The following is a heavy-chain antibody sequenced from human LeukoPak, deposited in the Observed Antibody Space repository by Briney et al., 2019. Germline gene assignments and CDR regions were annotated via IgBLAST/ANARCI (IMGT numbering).Heavy chain of an antibody. J-gene: IGHJ4*02. V-gene: IGHV1-46*01. Sequence: ASVKVSCKASGYTLTSYYIHWVRQAPGQGLEWMGIINPSGGTRRYAQNFQGRVTVTRDTSTSTVYMELSSLRSEDTAVYYCARGHALGGWYGEDYWGQGTLVTVSS. CDR1: GYTLTSYY. CDR2: INPSGGTR. CDR3: ARGHALGGWYGEDY. D-gene: IGHD6-19*01.